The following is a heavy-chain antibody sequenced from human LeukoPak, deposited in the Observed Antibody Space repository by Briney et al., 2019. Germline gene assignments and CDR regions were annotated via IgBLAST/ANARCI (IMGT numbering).Heavy chain of an antibody. CDR1: GYTFTSYG. CDR2: ISAYNGNT. Sequence: ASVKVSCKASGYTFTSYGISWVRQAPGQGLEWMGWISAYNGNTNYAQKLQGRATMTTGTSTSTAYMELRSLRSDDTAVYYCARDGARGYSGYDLGPWGQGTLVTVSS. CDR3: ARDGARGYSGYDLGP. V-gene: IGHV1-18*01. J-gene: IGHJ5*02. D-gene: IGHD5-12*01.